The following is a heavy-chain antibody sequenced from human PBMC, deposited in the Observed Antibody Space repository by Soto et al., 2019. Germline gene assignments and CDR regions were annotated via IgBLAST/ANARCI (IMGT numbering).Heavy chain of an antibody. CDR3: ATGGP. Sequence: QPAGSLRLSCAASGFTFSSYAMSWVRQAPGKGLEWVSAISGSGGSTYYAHSVKGRFTISSDNSKNTLYLQMNSPTVEDTGIYYCATGGPWGQGALVTVSS. CDR2: ISGSGGST. V-gene: IGHV3-23*01. CDR1: GFTFSSYA. J-gene: IGHJ5*02.